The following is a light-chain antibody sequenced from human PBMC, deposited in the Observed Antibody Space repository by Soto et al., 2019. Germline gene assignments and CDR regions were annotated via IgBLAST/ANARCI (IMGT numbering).Light chain of an antibody. CDR3: SSYTSSSTLV. J-gene: IGLJ2*01. CDR1: SSDVGGYNY. Sequence: QSALTQPASVSGSPGQSITISCSGTSSDVGGYNYVSWYQQHPGKAPKLMIYDVSNRPSGVSNRFSGSKSGDTASLTISGLQAEDEAEYYFSSYTSSSTLVFGGGTKLTVL. V-gene: IGLV2-14*01. CDR2: DVS.